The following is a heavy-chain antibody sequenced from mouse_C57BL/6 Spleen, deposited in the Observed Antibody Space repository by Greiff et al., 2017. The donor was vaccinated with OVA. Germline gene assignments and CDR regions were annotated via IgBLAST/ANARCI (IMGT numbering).Heavy chain of an antibody. CDR3: ASHGSLYAKDY. CDR1: GYSITSGYY. Sequence: DVQLVESGPGLVKPSQSLSLSCSVTGYSITSGYYWNWIRQFPGNKLEWMGYISYDGSNNYNPSLKNRISITRDTSKNQFFLKLNSVTTEDTATYYCASHGSLYAKDYWGQGTSVTVSS. J-gene: IGHJ4*01. CDR2: ISYDGSN. D-gene: IGHD1-1*01. V-gene: IGHV3-6*01.